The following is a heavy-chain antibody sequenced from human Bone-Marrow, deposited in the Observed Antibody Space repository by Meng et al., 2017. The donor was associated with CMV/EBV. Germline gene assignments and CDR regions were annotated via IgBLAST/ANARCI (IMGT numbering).Heavy chain of an antibody. Sequence: GSLRLSCTVSGGSVSSGSYYWSWIRQPPGKGLEWIGYIYYSGSTNYNPSLKSRVTISVDTSKNQFSLKLSSVTAADTAVYYCARGAARLLSFDYWGQGTRVTVSS. V-gene: IGHV4-61*01. CDR3: ARGAARLLSFDY. D-gene: IGHD2-2*01. CDR2: IYYSGST. CDR1: GGSVSSGSYY. J-gene: IGHJ4*02.